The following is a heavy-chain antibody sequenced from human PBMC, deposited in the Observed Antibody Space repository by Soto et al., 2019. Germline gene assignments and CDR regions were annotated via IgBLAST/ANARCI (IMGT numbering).Heavy chain of an antibody. CDR3: ARVERGTVTTVVDAFDI. CDR2: MSHSGGT. Sequence: QVQLQQWGAGLLKPSETLSLTCAVYGGFVSSGSYYWSWIRQPSGKGLEWIGEMSHSGGTHFNPSLKSRVTISVDTAKNQFSLKMSSVTAADSALYYCARVERGTVTTVVDAFDIWGPGTMVTVSS. D-gene: IGHD1-1*01. J-gene: IGHJ3*02. CDR1: GGFVSSGSYY. V-gene: IGHV4-34*01.